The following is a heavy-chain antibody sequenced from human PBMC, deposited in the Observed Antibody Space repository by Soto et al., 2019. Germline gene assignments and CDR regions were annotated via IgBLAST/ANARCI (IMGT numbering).Heavy chain of an antibody. D-gene: IGHD3-22*01. CDR3: ARQIYDSDTGPNFQYYFDS. CDR1: GNSFSSYW. Sequence: GEFLTIPCTLAGNSFSSYWITWVRQKPGKGLEWMGRIDPSDSQTYYSPSFRGHVTISATKSITTVFLQWSSLRASDTAMYYCARQIYDSDTGPNFQYYFDSWGQGTPVPVSS. V-gene: IGHV5-10-1*01. J-gene: IGHJ4*02. CDR2: IDPSDSQT.